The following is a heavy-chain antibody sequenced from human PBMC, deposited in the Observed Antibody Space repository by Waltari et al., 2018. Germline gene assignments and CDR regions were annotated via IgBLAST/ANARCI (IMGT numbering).Heavy chain of an antibody. D-gene: IGHD2-15*01. CDR3: AREGVVVAATLYYFDY. CDR2: IYHSGST. V-gene: IGHV4-38-2*02. J-gene: IGHJ4*02. Sequence: QVQLQESGPGLVKPSETLSLTCAVSGYSISSGYYWGWIRKPPGKGLEWIGSIYHSGSTFYNPSRKRRVTISVDTSKNQFSLKLSSVTAADTAVYYCAREGVVVAATLYYFDYWGQGTLVTVSS. CDR1: GYSISSGYY.